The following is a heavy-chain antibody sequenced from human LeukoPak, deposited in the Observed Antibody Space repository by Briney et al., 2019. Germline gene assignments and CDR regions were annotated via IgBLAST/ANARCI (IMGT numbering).Heavy chain of an antibody. J-gene: IGHJ6*03. CDR2: IYYSGST. V-gene: IGHV4-59*01. CDR1: GGSISSYY. Sequence: KPSETLSLTCTVSGGSISSYYWSWIRQPPGKGLEWIGYIYYSGSTNYNPSLKSRVTISVDTSKNQFSLKLSSVTAADTAVYYCARDLRGVRSSGWDYYYYYYMDVWGKGTTVTVSS. D-gene: IGHD6-19*01. CDR3: ARDLRGVRSSGWDYYYYYYMDV.